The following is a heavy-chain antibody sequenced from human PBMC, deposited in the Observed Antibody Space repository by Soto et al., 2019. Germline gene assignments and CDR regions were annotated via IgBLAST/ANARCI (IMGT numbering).Heavy chain of an antibody. CDR1: RGSISSSSYY. D-gene: IGHD3-22*01. CDR2: IYSSGST. J-gene: IGHJ5*01. V-gene: IGHV4-31*03. CDR3: ARTDSSGYYGDS. Sequence: QVQLQESGPGLVKPSQTLSLTCTVSRGSISSSSYYWSWIRQHPGKGLEWIGFIYSSGSTYYNPSLKSRVTISVDTSKIQFSLKLSSVTAADTAVYFCARTDSSGYYGDSWGQGTLVTVSS.